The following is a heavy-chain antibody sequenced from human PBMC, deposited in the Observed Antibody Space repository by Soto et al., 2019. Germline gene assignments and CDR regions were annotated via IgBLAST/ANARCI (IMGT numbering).Heavy chain of an antibody. CDR1: GFLFINAW. J-gene: IGHJ5*02. CDR3: PATHPGGSLYP. V-gene: IGHV3-15*07. Sequence: EVQVVESGGGLVQPGKSLRLSCAASGFLFINAWMNWVRQAPGKGLEWVGRIKSETGGGTTDYAAPVKGRFTIARDDSQMILSLQMNRLRAEDPAVYYCPATHPGGSLYPWGQGTLVTVSS. D-gene: IGHD1-26*01. CDR2: IKSETGGGTT.